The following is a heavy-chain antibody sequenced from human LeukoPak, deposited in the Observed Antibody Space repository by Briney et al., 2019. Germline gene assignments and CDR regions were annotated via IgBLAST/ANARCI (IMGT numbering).Heavy chain of an antibody. V-gene: IGHV3-7*01. CDR3: SRDRDSSGSWEINFDY. D-gene: IGHD1-26*01. Sequence: GGSLRLSCAVSGFTFSRYWMTWVRQAPGKGLEWVANIKVDGSEKYYVDAVKGRFTISRDDAKNSVYLQMNSLRVEDTAVYYCSRDRDSSGSWEINFDYWGQGTLVTVSS. J-gene: IGHJ4*02. CDR1: GFTFSRYW. CDR2: IKVDGSEK.